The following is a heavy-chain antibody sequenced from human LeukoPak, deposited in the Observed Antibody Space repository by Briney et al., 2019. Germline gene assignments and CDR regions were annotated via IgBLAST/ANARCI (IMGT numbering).Heavy chain of an antibody. J-gene: IGHJ3*02. CDR1: GFTFDDYA. V-gene: IGHV3-9*01. D-gene: IGHD2-21*02. CDR2: ISWNRGSI. CDR3: AKVNCGGDCYSGVVAFDI. Sequence: GGSLRLSCAASGFTFDDYAMHWVRQAPGKGLEWVSGISWNRGSIGYADSVKGRFTISRDNAKNSLYLQMNSLRAEDTALYYCAKVNCGGDCYSGVVAFDIWGQGTMVTVSS.